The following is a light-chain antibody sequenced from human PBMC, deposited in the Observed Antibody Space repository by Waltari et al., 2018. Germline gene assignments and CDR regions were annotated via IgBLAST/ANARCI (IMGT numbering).Light chain of an antibody. V-gene: IGLV2-8*01. CDR2: EVK. J-gene: IGLJ1*01. CDR1: SSDVGGYNY. CDR3: SSYAGSNYYV. Sequence: QSALTQPPSASGSPGQSVTIPCTGTSSDVGGYNYVSWYQQHPGKAPKLMIYEVKGRPSGVPDRFSGSKSGNTASLTVSGLQAEDEADYYCSSYAGSNYYVFGTGTKVTVL.